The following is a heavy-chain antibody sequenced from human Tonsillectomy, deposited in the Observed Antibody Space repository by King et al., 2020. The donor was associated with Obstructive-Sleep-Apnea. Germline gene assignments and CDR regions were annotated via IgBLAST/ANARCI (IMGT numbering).Heavy chain of an antibody. J-gene: IGHJ4*02. Sequence: QLVQSGAEVKKPGESLKISCKGSGYSFTSYWIGWVRQMPGKGLECMGIIYPGDSDTKYSPPFQGQVTISADKSISTAYLQWSSLKASDSAMYYCARQSPEYYYGSGTDYWGQGTLVTVSS. CDR3: ARQSPEYYYGSGTDY. CDR2: IYPGDSDT. V-gene: IGHV5-51*01. CDR1: GYSFTSYW. D-gene: IGHD3-10*01.